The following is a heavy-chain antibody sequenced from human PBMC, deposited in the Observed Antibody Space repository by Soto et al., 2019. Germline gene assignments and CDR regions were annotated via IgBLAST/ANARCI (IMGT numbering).Heavy chain of an antibody. J-gene: IGHJ4*02. D-gene: IGHD5-18*01. CDR1: GFTFSSYA. Sequence: EVQLLESGGGLVRPGGSLRLSCEASGFTFSSYAMSWVRQAPGKGLEWVSTISGSDGRTYSTDSVKGRFTISRDNSRNTAYLQMNSLRVEDTAVYYCAKGVSQYTPLALFDYWGRGTLVTVSS. V-gene: IGHV3-23*01. CDR3: AKGVSQYTPLALFDY. CDR2: ISGSDGRT.